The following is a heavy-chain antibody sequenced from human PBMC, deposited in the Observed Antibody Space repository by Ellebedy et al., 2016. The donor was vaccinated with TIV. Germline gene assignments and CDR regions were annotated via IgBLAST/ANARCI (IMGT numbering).Heavy chain of an antibody. CDR3: ARGGDYYGSGRGV. V-gene: IGHV4-34*01. J-gene: IGHJ6*02. Sequence: SETLSLTCAVYGGSFSGYYWSWIRQPPGKGLEWIGEINHSGSTNYNPSLKSRVTISVDTSKNQFSLNLSSVIAADTAVYYCARGGDYYGSGRGVWGQGTTVTVSS. CDR2: INHSGST. CDR1: GGSFSGYY. D-gene: IGHD3-10*01.